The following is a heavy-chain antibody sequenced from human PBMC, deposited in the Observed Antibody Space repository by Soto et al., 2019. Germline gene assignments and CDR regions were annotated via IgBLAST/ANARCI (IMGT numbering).Heavy chain of an antibody. CDR3: AHRLKGRYFDPSNWFDP. CDR2: IYWNDDK. Sequence: QITLKESGPTLVQPTQTLTLTCTFSGFSLSTSGVGVGWIRQPPGKALEWLALIYWNDDKRYSPSLKSRLTITKDTSKNQVVLTMTNMDPVDTATYYCAHRLKGRYFDPSNWFDPWGQGTLVTVSS. D-gene: IGHD3-9*01. CDR1: GFSLSTSGVG. V-gene: IGHV2-5*01. J-gene: IGHJ5*02.